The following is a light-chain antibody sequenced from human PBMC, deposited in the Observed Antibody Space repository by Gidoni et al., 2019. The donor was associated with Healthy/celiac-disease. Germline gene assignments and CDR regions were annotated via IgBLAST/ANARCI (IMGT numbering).Light chain of an antibody. CDR1: SSNIGSNT. CDR3: AAWDDSLNGVV. V-gene: IGLV1-44*01. J-gene: IGLJ2*01. Sequence: QSMPTQPPSASGTPGQRVTISCSGSSSNIGSNTVNWYQQLPGTAPKLLIYSNNQRPSVVPDRFSGSKSGTSASLAISGLQSDDAADYYCAAWDDSLNGVVFGGGTKLTVL. CDR2: SNN.